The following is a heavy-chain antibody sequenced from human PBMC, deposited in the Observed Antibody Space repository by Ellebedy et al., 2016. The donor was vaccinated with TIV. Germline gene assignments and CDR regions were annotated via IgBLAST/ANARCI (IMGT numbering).Heavy chain of an antibody. J-gene: IGHJ5*02. CDR1: GFNFRSYW. CDR3: ARRASYGDYAVQVNPWFDP. Sequence: GGSLRLSCAASGFNFRSYWMTWVRQAPGKGLEWVAKIRQEGDEIYYVESVKGRFTISRDNAKNSLFLQMNSLRVEHTAVYYCARRASYGDYAVQVNPWFDPWGQGTLVTVSS. CDR2: IRQEGDEI. V-gene: IGHV3-7*01. D-gene: IGHD4-17*01.